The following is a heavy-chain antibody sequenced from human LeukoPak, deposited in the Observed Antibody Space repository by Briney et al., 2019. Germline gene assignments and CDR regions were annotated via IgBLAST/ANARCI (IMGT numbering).Heavy chain of an antibody. J-gene: IGHJ4*02. Sequence: SETLSLTCAVYGGSFSGYYWRWIRQPPGKGLEWIGEINHSGSTNYNPSLKSRVTISVDTSKNQFSLKLSSVTAADTAVYYCARRPALTVVVIAAAFDYWGQGTLVTVSS. CDR1: GGSFSGYY. D-gene: IGHD2-15*01. CDR3: ARRPALTVVVIAAAFDY. V-gene: IGHV4-34*01. CDR2: INHSGST.